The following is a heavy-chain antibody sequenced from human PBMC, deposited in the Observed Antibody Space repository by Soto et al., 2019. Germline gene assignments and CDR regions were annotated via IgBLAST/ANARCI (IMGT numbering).Heavy chain of an antibody. Sequence: GGSLRLSCAASKFTFSSYAMSWVRQAPGKGLEWVSAISGSGTDTYYADSVKGRFTISRDNSKNTLYLQMSSLRAEDTAVYYCAKAGSGWHFDHWGLGTLVTVSS. CDR1: KFTFSSYA. CDR2: ISGSGTDT. J-gene: IGHJ4*02. D-gene: IGHD6-19*01. CDR3: AKAGSGWHFDH. V-gene: IGHV3-23*01.